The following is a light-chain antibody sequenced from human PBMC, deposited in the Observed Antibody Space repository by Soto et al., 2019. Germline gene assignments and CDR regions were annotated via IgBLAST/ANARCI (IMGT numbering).Light chain of an antibody. V-gene: IGKV3-20*01. CDR3: QQYGSSPLVT. J-gene: IGKJ5*01. CDR1: QSVSSSY. Sequence: EIVLTQSPGTLSLSPGERASLSCRASQSVSSSYLAWYQQKPGQAPRLLIYGASSRATGTPDRFSGSGSGTDFTPTISRLEPEDFAVYYCQQYGSSPLVTFGQGTRLEIK. CDR2: GAS.